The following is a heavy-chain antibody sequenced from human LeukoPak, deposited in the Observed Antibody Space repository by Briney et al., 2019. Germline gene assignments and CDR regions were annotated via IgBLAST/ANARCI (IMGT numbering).Heavy chain of an antibody. CDR3: ARDLAAGGPCNY. CDR2: IKQDGSGK. V-gene: IGHV3-7*01. J-gene: IGHJ4*02. Sequence: GGSLRLSCAASGFTFSGYWMSWVRQAPGKGLEWVANIKQDGSGKYYVDSVRGRFTISRDNAKNSLFLQMDSLRVEDTAVYYCARDLAAGGPCNYWSQGTLVTVSS. D-gene: IGHD6-13*01. CDR1: GFTFSGYW.